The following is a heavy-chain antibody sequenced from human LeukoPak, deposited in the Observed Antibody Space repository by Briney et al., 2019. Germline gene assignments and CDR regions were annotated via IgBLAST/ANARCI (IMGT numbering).Heavy chain of an antibody. CDR2: IIPIFGTA. Sequence: SVKVSCKASGGTFSIYANSWVRQPPGQGLEWKGGIIPIFGTANDAQKFQARVTITADESTSTAYMELSSLRSEDTAVYYCARAGYYGSGEEGYYYYYMGVWGKGTTVTVSS. CDR3: ARAGYYGSGEEGYYYYYMGV. J-gene: IGHJ6*03. CDR1: GGTFSIYA. V-gene: IGHV1-69*01. D-gene: IGHD3-10*01.